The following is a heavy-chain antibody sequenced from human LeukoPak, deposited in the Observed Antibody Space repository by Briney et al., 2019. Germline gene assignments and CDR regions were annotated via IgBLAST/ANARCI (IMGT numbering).Heavy chain of an antibody. J-gene: IGHJ4*02. D-gene: IGHD3-22*01. CDR3: ARVNYYDSSGLFDY. Sequence: ASVKVSCKASGYTFTNYGISWVRQAPGQGLEWMGWISNYNGYTHYTQNLQGRITMTTDTSTSTVFMELRSLRSDDTAVYYCARVNYYDSSGLFDYWGQGTLVTVSS. V-gene: IGHV1-18*01. CDR2: ISNYNGYT. CDR1: GYTFTNYG.